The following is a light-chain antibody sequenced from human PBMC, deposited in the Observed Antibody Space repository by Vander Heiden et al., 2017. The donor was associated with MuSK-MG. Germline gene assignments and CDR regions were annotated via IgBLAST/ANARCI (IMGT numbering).Light chain of an antibody. Sequence: DIVMTQSPDSLAVSLGERATINCKASQSLLRSSNNKNYLAWYRHKPGQPPKLLIYWASIRESGVPDRFSGSGYGTDFTLTISSLQTEDVAVYYCQQYSQQDGTTPTFGQGTKVEI. CDR1: QSLLRSSNNKNY. V-gene: IGKV4-1*01. J-gene: IGKJ1*01. CDR3: QQYSQQDGTTPT. CDR2: WAS.